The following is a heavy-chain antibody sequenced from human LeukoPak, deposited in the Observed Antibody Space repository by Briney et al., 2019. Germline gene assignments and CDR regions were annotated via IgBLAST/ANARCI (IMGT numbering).Heavy chain of an antibody. CDR3: ARFLAGTRHFHFYYYMDV. J-gene: IGHJ6*03. CDR2: IYYTGST. D-gene: IGHD3-9*01. CDR1: GYSISSGYY. V-gene: IGHV4-38-2*02. Sequence: PSETLSLTCTVSGYSISSGYYWGWIRQPPGQGLEWIGSIYYTGSTYYNPSFKSRITISVDTSKNQFSLKVISVTAADTAVYYCARFLAGTRHFHFYYYMDVWGKGTTVTISS.